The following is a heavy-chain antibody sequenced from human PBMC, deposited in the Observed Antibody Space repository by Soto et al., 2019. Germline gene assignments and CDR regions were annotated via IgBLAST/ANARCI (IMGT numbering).Heavy chain of an antibody. CDR2: INHSGST. CDR3: ARRHRLITMVRGVIGAFDI. D-gene: IGHD3-10*01. J-gene: IGHJ3*02. CDR1: GGSFSGYY. V-gene: IGHV4-34*01. Sequence: QVQLQQWGAGLLKPSETLSLTCAVYGGSFSGYYWSWIRQPPGKGLEWIGEINHSGSTNYNPSLKSRVTISVDTSKNQFSLKLSSVTAADTAVYYCARRHRLITMVRGVIGAFDILGQGTMVTVSS.